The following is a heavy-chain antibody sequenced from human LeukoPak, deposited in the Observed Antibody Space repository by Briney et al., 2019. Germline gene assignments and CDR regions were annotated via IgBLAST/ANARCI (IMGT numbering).Heavy chain of an antibody. CDR1: GFTFSNAW. CDR3: ATCNGDCYFNF. D-gene: IGHD2-21*02. Sequence: GGSLRLSCVASGFTFSNAWMNWVRQAPGKGLEWVARVKSKAVGETTSYAAPVKGRFSILRDDSRDMVYLQMNSLEAEDTAVYYCATCNGDCYFNFWGQGTLVIVSS. J-gene: IGHJ4*02. V-gene: IGHV3-15*01. CDR2: VKSKAVGETT.